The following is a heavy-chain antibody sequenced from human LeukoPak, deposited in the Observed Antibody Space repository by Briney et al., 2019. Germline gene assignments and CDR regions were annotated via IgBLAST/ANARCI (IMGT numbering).Heavy chain of an antibody. D-gene: IGHD5-18*01. Sequence: ASVKVSCKTSGHTFTAYYIHWLRQAPGQRPEWMAWINPNSGGSYFAHKFQGRITLTRDTSISTAYMELNRLISDDTAVYYCATRPAYSSSFDYWGQGSLVTVSS. CDR2: INPNSGGS. CDR1: GHTFTAYY. CDR3: ATRPAYSSSFDY. J-gene: IGHJ4*02. V-gene: IGHV1-2*02.